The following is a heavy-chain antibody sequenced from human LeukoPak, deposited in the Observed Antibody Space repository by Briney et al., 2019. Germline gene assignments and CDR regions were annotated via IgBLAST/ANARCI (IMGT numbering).Heavy chain of an antibody. J-gene: IGHJ6*02. Sequence: GGSLRLSCAASGLTFSDYYMSWIRQAPGKGLEWVSYISSSGSTTYYADSVKGRFTISRDNAKNSLYLQMNSLRAEDTAVYHCAREGGILRFLEWTPRGYYYGMDVWGQGTTVTVSS. CDR2: ISSSGSTT. V-gene: IGHV3-11*01. D-gene: IGHD3-3*01. CDR3: AREGGILRFLEWTPRGYYYGMDV. CDR1: GLTFSDYY.